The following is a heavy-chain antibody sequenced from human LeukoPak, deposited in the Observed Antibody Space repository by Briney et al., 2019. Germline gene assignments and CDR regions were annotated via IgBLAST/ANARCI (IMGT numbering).Heavy chain of an antibody. CDR2: ISWDSENI. Sequence: GGSLRLSCVASGFTFDDFAMHWVRQAPGRGLEWVSYISWDSENIGYADSVKGRCTISRDNAKNSLYLQMNSLRVEDTALYYCAKVHSDYGDYYGMDAWGQGTTVTVSS. D-gene: IGHD4-17*01. CDR1: GFTFDDFA. V-gene: IGHV3-9*01. CDR3: AKVHSDYGDYYGMDA. J-gene: IGHJ6*02.